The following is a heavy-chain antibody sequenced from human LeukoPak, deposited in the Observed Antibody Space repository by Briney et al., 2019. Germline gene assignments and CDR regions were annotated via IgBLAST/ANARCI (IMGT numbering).Heavy chain of an antibody. CDR1: SASISGHY. CDR3: ARGGTSGSYKYNWFDP. D-gene: IGHD3-10*01. V-gene: IGHV4-59*11. Sequence: SETLSLTCSVSSASISGHYWSWIRQLPGKGLEWIGYIFHSGSTSYNPSLNSRVTISVDTSKSQFSLKLSSVTAADTAVYYCARGGTSGSYKYNWFDPWGQGTLVTVSS. J-gene: IGHJ5*02. CDR2: IFHSGST.